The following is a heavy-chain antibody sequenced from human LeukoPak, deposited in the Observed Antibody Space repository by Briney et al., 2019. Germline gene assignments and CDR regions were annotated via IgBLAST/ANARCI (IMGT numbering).Heavy chain of an antibody. V-gene: IGHV4-34*01. CDR1: GGSFSGYY. D-gene: IGHD3-22*01. CDR3: ARGSYYYDSSGYEDAFDI. Sequence: SETLSLSCAVYGGSFSGYYWSWIRQPPGKGLEWIGEITHSGSTNYNPSLKSRVTISVDTSKNQFSLKLSSVTAADTAVYYCARGSYYYDSSGYEDAFDIWGQGTMVTVSS. CDR2: ITHSGST. J-gene: IGHJ3*02.